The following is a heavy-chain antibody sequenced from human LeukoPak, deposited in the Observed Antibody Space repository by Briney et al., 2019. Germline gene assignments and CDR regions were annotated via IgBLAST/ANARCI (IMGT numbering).Heavy chain of an antibody. V-gene: IGHV3-11*04. CDR3: ARDGCSGGSCPPTFYYYYYYMDV. Sequence: GGSLRLSCAASGFTFSDYYMSWIRQAPGKGLEWVSYISSSGSTIYYADSVKGRFTISRDNAKNSLYLQMNSLRAEDTAVYYCARDGCSGGSCPPTFYYYYYYMDVWGKGTTVTVSS. J-gene: IGHJ6*03. CDR2: ISSSGSTI. D-gene: IGHD2-15*01. CDR1: GFTFSDYY.